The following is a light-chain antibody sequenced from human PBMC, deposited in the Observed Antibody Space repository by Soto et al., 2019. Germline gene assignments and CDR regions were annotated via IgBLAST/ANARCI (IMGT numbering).Light chain of an antibody. CDR1: QSISRW. J-gene: IGKJ1*01. CDR2: DAS. Sequence: DIQMTQYPSTLSASVGARVTITCRASQSISRWLAWYQQKPGKAPKLLIYDASSLQRGVPSSLSGSGSGTEFPLTISRLQPGDFATYYCQQYNTHWTFGQGTKVDIK. CDR3: QQYNTHWT. V-gene: IGKV1-5*01.